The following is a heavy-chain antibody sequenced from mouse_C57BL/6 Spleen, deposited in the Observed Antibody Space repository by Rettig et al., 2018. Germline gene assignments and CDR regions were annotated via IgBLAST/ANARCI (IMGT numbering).Heavy chain of an antibody. V-gene: IGHV1-42*01. CDR2: INPSTGGT. D-gene: IGHD1-1*01. J-gene: IGHJ4*01. Sequence: EINPSTGGTTYNQKFKAKATLTVDKSSSTAYMQLKSLTSEDSAVYYCARGYGSSYRVYYYAMDYWGQGTSVTVPS. CDR3: ARGYGSSYRVYYYAMDY.